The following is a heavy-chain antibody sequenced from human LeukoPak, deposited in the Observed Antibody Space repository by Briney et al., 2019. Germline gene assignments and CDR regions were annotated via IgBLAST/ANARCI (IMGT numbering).Heavy chain of an antibody. J-gene: IGHJ4*02. CDR1: GYTFTDYY. D-gene: IGHD6-6*01. CDR2: ISAYNGNT. CDR3: ARDRSSSSLVGY. V-gene: IGHV1-18*04. Sequence: ASVKVSCKTSGYTFTDYYMHWVRQAPGQGLEWMGWISAYNGNTNYAQKLQGRVTMTTDTSTSTAYMELRSLRSDDTAVYYCARDRSSSSLVGYWGQGTLVTVSS.